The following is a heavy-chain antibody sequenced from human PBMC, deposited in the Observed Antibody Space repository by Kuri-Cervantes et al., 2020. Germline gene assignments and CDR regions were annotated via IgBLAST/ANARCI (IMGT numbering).Heavy chain of an antibody. CDR3: ARDLNTRSTLYDILTGTGSPAGFDP. D-gene: IGHD3-9*01. Sequence: GESLKISCAASGFTFGSYSMNWVRQAPGKGLEWVSSISSSSSYIYYADSVKGRFTISRDNAKNSLYLQMNSLRAEDTAVYYCARDLNTRSTLYDILTGTGSPAGFDPWGQGTLVTVSS. CDR1: GFTFGSYS. V-gene: IGHV3-21*04. CDR2: ISSSSSYI. J-gene: IGHJ5*02.